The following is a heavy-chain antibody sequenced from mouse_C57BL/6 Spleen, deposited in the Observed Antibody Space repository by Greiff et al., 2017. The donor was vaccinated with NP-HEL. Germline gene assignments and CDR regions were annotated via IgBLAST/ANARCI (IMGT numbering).Heavy chain of an antibody. CDR2: IDPSDSYT. J-gene: IGHJ1*03. CDR1: GYTFTSYW. D-gene: IGHD1-1*02. Sequence: QVQLKQPGAELVMPGASVKLSCKASGYTFTSYWMHWVKQSPGQGLEWIGEIDPSDSYTNYNQKFKGKSTLTVDKSSSTAYMQLSSLTSEDSAVYYCARYYVHWYFDVWGTGTTVTVSS. V-gene: IGHV1-69*01. CDR3: ARYYVHWYFDV.